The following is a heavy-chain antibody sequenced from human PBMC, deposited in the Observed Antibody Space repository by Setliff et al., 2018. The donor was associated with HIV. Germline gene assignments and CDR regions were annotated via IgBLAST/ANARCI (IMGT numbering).Heavy chain of an antibody. V-gene: IGHV4-59*12. Sequence: LSLTCTVSGGSISTYFWSWVRQTPGKGLEWIGEINHSGSTNYNPSLKSRVTISEDTSKNQFSLKVNSVTAADTAMYFCARESPDGLDYWGQGTLVTVSS. CDR2: INHSGST. J-gene: IGHJ4*02. D-gene: IGHD2-8*01. CDR1: GGSISTYF. CDR3: ARESPDGLDY.